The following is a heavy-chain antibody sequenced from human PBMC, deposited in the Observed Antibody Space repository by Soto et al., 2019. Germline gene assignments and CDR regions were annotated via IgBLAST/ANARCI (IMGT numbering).Heavy chain of an antibody. J-gene: IGHJ4*02. V-gene: IGHV4-39*01. CDR2: TYYSGST. CDR1: GGSISSSSYY. D-gene: IGHD4-17*01. CDR3: ARPKYGDTTLVDY. Sequence: SETLSLTCTVSGGSISSSSYYWGWIRQPPGKGLEWIGSTYYSGSTYYNPSLKSRVTISVDTSKNQFSLKLSSVTAADTAVYYCARPKYGDTTLVDYWGQGTLVTVSS.